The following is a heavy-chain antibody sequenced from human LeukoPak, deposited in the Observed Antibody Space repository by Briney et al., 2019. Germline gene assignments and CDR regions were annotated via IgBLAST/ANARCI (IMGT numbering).Heavy chain of an antibody. CDR2: MNPNSGNT. Sequence: GSSVKVSCKASGYTFTSYDINWVRQATGQGLEWMGWMNPNSGNTGYAQKFQGRATMTRNTSISTAYLELSSLRSEDTAVYYCARVGFRGEPIDCWGQGTLVTVSS. V-gene: IGHV1-8*01. J-gene: IGHJ4*02. CDR1: GYTFTSYD. CDR3: ARVGFRGEPIDC. D-gene: IGHD3-10*01.